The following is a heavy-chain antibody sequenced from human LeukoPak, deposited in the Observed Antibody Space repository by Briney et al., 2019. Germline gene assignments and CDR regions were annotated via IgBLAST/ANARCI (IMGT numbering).Heavy chain of an antibody. CDR1: GFTFDDYA. D-gene: IGHD3-10*01. V-gene: IGHV3-9*01. CDR3: AKDTYYYGSGSSH. CDR2: ISWNSGSI. Sequence: GGSLRLSCAASGFTFDDYAMHWVRQAPGKGLEWVSGISWNSGSIGYADSVKGRFTISRDNAKNSLYLQMNSLRAEDTALYYCAKDTYYYGSGSSHWSQGTLVTVSS. J-gene: IGHJ1*01.